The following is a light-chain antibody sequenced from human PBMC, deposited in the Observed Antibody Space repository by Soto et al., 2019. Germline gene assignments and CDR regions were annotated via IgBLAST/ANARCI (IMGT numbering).Light chain of an antibody. CDR2: GAS. Sequence: EIVLTQSPGTLSLTSGERATLSCRASQSVSSSCLAWYQQKPGQAPRLLIYGASSRATGIPDRFSGSGSGTDFTLTISRLEPEDFAVYYCHQYHSSPLTFGGGTKVEIK. CDR1: QSVSSSC. V-gene: IGKV3-20*01. CDR3: HQYHSSPLT. J-gene: IGKJ4*01.